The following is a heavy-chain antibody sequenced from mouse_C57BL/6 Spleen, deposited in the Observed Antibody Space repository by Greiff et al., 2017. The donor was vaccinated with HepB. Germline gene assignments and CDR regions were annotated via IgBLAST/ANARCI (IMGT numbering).Heavy chain of an antibody. J-gene: IGHJ3*01. V-gene: IGHV1-62-2*01. CDR2: FYPGSGSI. CDR3: ARHEDGLAGFAY. CDR1: GYTFTEYT. Sequence: VQLHQSGAELVKPGASVTLSCKASGYTFTEYTIHWVKQRSGQGLEWIGCFYPGSGSIKYNEKFKDKATLTADKSSSTVYMELSRLTSEDSAVYFCARHEDGLAGFAYWGQGTLVTVAA.